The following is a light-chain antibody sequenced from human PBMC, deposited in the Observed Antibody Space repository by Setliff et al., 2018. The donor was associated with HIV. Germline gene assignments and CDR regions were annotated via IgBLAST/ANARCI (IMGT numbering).Light chain of an antibody. V-gene: IGLV2-18*02. Sequence: QSVLTQPPSVSGSPGQSVTISCTGTSSDVGRYNRVSWYQQPPGTAPKLMIYEVTNRPSGAPDRFSGSKSGSTASLTISGLQAEDEGDYYCSSHRSSSYVFGTGTKVTVL. J-gene: IGLJ1*01. CDR1: SSDVGRYNR. CDR3: SSHRSSSYV. CDR2: EVT.